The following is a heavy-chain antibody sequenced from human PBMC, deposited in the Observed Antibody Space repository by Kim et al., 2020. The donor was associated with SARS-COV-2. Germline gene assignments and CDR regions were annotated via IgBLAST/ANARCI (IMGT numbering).Heavy chain of an antibody. Sequence: ASVKVSCKASGYTFTAFHMHWVRQAPGQGLEWMGWINPNSGDTKSAQKFQGRVTMTRDTSITTAYMELSRLTSDDTAVYFCARKPFYDFWTYSQTPNYFYALDVWGQGTTVTVSS. J-gene: IGHJ6*02. D-gene: IGHD3-3*01. CDR2: INPNSGDT. CDR3: ARKPFYDFWTYSQTPNYFYALDV. CDR1: GYTFTAFH. V-gene: IGHV1-2*02.